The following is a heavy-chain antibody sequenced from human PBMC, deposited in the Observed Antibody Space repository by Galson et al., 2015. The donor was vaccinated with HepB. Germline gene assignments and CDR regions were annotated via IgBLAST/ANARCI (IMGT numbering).Heavy chain of an antibody. Sequence: SVKVSCKASGGTFSSYAISWVRQAPGQGLEWMGGIIPIFGTANYAQKFQGRVTITADESTSTAYMELSSLRSEDTAVYYCARVRGRRHAAYFDYWGQGTLVTVSS. CDR2: IIPIFGTA. CDR1: GGTFSSYA. D-gene: IGHD2-2*01. J-gene: IGHJ4*02. CDR3: ARVRGRRHAAYFDY. V-gene: IGHV1-69*13.